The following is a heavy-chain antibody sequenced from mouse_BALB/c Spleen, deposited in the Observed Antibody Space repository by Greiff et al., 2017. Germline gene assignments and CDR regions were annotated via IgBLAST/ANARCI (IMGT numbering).Heavy chain of an antibody. J-gene: IGHJ2*01. CDR3: ARSGLTGNFDY. D-gene: IGHD4-1*01. V-gene: IGHV5-17*02. Sequence: DVQLVESGGGLVQPGGSRKLSCAASGFTFSSFGMHWVRQAPEQGLEWVAYISSGSSTIYYADTVKGRFTISRDNPKNTLFLQMTSLRSEDTAMYYCARSGLTGNFDYWGQGTTLTVSS. CDR1: GFTFSSFG. CDR2: ISSGSSTI.